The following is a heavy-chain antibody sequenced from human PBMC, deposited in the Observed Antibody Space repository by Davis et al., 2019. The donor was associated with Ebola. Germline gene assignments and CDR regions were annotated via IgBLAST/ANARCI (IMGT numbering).Heavy chain of an antibody. Sequence: ASVKVSCKVSGYTFTSYDINWVRQATGQGLEWMGWMNPNSGNTGYAQKFQGRVTMTRNTSISTAYMELSSLRSEDTAVYYCARAQRITIFGVVRYYYGMDVWGKGTTVTVSS. D-gene: IGHD3-3*01. CDR1: GYTFTSYD. V-gene: IGHV1-8*01. CDR3: ARAQRITIFGVVRYYYGMDV. CDR2: MNPNSGNT. J-gene: IGHJ6*04.